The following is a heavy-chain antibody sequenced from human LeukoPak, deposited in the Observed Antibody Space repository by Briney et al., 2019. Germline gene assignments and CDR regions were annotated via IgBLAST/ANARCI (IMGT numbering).Heavy chain of an antibody. CDR2: IYYSGST. CDR1: GGSISSYY. J-gene: IGHJ1*01. CDR3: ARDSSGYYGHFQH. D-gene: IGHD3-22*01. V-gene: IGHV4-59*01. Sequence: PSETLSLTCTVSGGSISSYYWSWIRQPPGKGLAWIGYIYYSGSTNYNPSLKSRVTISVDTSKNQFSLKLSSVTAADTAVYYCARDSSGYYGHFQHWGQGTLVTVSS.